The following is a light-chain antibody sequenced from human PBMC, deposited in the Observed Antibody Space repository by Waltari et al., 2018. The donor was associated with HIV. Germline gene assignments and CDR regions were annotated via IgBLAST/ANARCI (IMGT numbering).Light chain of an antibody. J-gene: IGLJ1*01. V-gene: IGLV2-14*03. CDR2: AVS. Sequence: QSALTQPASVSGSPGQSITISCTGTSSDVGGYNYVPWYQQHPGKAPKLMIYAVSNRPSGVSNRFSGSKSGNTASLTISGLQAEDEADYYCSSYKSSRSYVFGTGTRVTV. CDR3: SSYKSSRSYV. CDR1: SSDVGGYNY.